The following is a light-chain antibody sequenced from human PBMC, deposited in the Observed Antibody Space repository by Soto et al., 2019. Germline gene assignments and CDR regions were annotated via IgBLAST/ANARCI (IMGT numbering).Light chain of an antibody. CDR3: QLYNSDSLLT. V-gene: IGKV1-5*03. CDR2: KAS. J-gene: IGKJ4*01. Sequence: DIQMTQSPSTLSASVGDRVTITCRASQSISSWLAWYQQKPGKAPKLLIYKASRLESGVPSRFSDRGSGTAFTRTISSLQPDDFATYYGQLYNSDSLLTCGGGTKVEIK. CDR1: QSISSW.